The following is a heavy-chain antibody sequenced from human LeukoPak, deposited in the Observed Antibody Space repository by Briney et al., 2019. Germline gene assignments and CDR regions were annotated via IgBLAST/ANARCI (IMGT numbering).Heavy chain of an antibody. V-gene: IGHV1-24*01. D-gene: IGHD3-3*01. CDR1: GYTLTELS. CDR2: FDPEDGET. J-gene: IGHJ5*02. Sequence: ASVKVSCKVSGYTLTELSMHWVRQAPGEGLEWMGGFDPEDGETIYAQKFQGRVTMTEDTSTDTAYMELSSLRSEDTAVYYCATFWSGYYPGGWFDPWGQGTLVTVSS. CDR3: ATFWSGYYPGGWFDP.